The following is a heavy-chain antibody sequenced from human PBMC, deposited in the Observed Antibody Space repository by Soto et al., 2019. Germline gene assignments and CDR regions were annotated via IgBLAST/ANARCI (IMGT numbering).Heavy chain of an antibody. Sequence: SETLSLTCTVPGGSISSGGYYWSWIRQHPGKGLEWIGYIYYSGSTYYNPSLKSRVTISVDTSKNQFSLKLSSVTAADAAVYYCARRMVRGVTAQYYYYGMDVWGQGTTVTVSS. V-gene: IGHV4-31*03. D-gene: IGHD3-10*01. J-gene: IGHJ6*02. CDR3: ARRMVRGVTAQYYYYGMDV. CDR2: IYYSGST. CDR1: GGSISSGGYY.